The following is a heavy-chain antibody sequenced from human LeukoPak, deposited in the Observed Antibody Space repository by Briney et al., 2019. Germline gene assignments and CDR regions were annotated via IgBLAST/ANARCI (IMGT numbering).Heavy chain of an antibody. CDR3: ARRLSAFDI. J-gene: IGHJ3*02. V-gene: IGHV4-38-2*01. Sequence: RTSETLSLTCAVSGYSISSGYYWGWVRQPPGKGLEWIGSIYQSGTTYYNPSLKRRLILSIDTSKNQFSLKLSSVTAADTAVYYCARRLSAFDIWGQGTMVTVSS. CDR1: GYSISSGYY. CDR2: IYQSGTT.